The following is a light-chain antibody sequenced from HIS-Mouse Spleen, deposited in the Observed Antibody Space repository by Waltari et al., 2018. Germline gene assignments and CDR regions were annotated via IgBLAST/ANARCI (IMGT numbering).Light chain of an antibody. CDR2: GAS. J-gene: IGKJ2*01. CDR3: QQYNNWPPVYT. Sequence: EIVITQSPATLSVSPGDRATLPCRSSQSVSSNLAWYQQKPGQAPRLLIYGASTRATGIPARFSGSGSGTEFTLTISSLQSEDFAVYYCQQYNNWPPVYTFGQGTKLEIK. CDR1: QSVSSN. V-gene: IGKV3-15*01.